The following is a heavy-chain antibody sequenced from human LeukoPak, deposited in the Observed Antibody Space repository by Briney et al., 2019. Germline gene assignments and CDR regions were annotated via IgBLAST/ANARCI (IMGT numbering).Heavy chain of an antibody. J-gene: IGHJ4*02. V-gene: IGHV3-7*01. D-gene: IGHD5-18*01. Sequence: GGSLRLSCAASGFTFSSYWMSWVRQAPGKGLEWVANIKQDGSENYYVDSVKGRFTISRDNAKNSLFLQMHSLRAEDTAVYYCAPHIYSYTYIYFDSWGQGTLVTVSS. CDR2: IKQDGSEN. CDR1: GFTFSSYW. CDR3: APHIYSYTYIYFDS.